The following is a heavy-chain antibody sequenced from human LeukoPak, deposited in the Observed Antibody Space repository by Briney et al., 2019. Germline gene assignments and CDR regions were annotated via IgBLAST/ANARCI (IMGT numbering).Heavy chain of an antibody. J-gene: IGHJ3*02. Sequence: TGGSLRLSCAASGFTFSSYWMHWVRQAPGKGLEWVAVISYDGSNKYYADSVKGRFTISRDNSKNTLYLQMNSLRAEDTAVYYCARTGPPEAFDIWGQGTMVTVSS. V-gene: IGHV3-30-3*01. CDR1: GFTFSSYW. CDR2: ISYDGSNK. D-gene: IGHD1-14*01. CDR3: ARTGPPEAFDI.